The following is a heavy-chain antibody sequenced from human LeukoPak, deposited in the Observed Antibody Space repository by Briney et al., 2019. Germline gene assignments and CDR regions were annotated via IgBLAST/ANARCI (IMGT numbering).Heavy chain of an antibody. Sequence: ASVKVSCKASGGTFSSYAISWVRQAPGQGLEWMGRIIPILGIANYAQKFQGRVTITADKSTSTAYMELSSLRSEDTAVYYCARDLEGYSSGWYIGQPGDIWGQGTMVTVSS. CDR1: GGTFSSYA. J-gene: IGHJ3*02. CDR2: IIPILGIA. V-gene: IGHV1-69*04. D-gene: IGHD6-19*01. CDR3: ARDLEGYSSGWYIGQPGDI.